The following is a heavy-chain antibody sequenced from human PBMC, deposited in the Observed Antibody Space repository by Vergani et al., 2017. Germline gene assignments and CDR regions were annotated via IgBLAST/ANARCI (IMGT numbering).Heavy chain of an antibody. D-gene: IGHD6-13*01. V-gene: IGHV3-15*01. CDR2: IKSKTDGGTT. Sequence: EVQLLESGGGLVQPGGSLRLSCAASGFTFSSYAMSWVRQAPGKGLEWVGRIKSKTDGGTTDYAAPVKGRFTISRDDSKNTLYLQMNSLRAEDTAVYYCARCSNARSNGWFDPWGQGTLVTVSS. CDR3: ARCSNARSNGWFDP. J-gene: IGHJ5*02. CDR1: GFTFSSYA.